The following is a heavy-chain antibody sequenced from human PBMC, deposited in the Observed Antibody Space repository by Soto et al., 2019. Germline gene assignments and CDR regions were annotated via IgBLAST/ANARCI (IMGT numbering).Heavy chain of an antibody. CDR2: IRSKAYGGTT. J-gene: IGHJ6*03. V-gene: IGHV3-49*03. CDR3: TRDHIVVVPAAMSGAYSYMDV. Sequence: PGGSLRLSCTASGFTFGDYAMSWFRQAPGKGLEWVGFIRSKAYGGTTEYAASVKGRFTISRDDSKSIAYLQMNSLKTEDTAVYYCTRDHIVVVPAAMSGAYSYMDVWGKGTTVTVSS. CDR1: GFTFGDYA. D-gene: IGHD2-2*01.